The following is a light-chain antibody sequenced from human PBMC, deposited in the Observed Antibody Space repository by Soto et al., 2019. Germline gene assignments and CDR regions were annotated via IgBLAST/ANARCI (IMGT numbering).Light chain of an antibody. CDR1: SSDVGAYNF. CDR3: SSYTRTSTWV. Sequence: QSVLTQPPSVSGSPGQSITISCTGTSSDVGAYNFVSWYQQHPGKAPKLLIFEVSNRPSGISDRFSGSKSGNTASLTISGLQAEDEAHFYCSSYTRTSTWVFGGGTKLTVL. J-gene: IGLJ3*02. V-gene: IGLV2-14*01. CDR2: EVS.